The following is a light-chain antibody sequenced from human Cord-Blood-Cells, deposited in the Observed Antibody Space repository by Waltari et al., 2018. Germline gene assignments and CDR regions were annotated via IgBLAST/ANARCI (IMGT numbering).Light chain of an antibody. V-gene: IGLV2-14*01. CDR3: SSYTSSSTLV. J-gene: IGLJ3*02. CDR2: DVS. CDR1: SSDVGGYYY. Sequence: QSALTQPPSVSGSPGQSITISFTGSSSDVGGYYYVSWYPQHPGKAPKLMIYDVSNRPSGVSNRFSGSKSGNTASLTISGLQAEDEADYYCSSYTSSSTLVFGGGTKLTVL.